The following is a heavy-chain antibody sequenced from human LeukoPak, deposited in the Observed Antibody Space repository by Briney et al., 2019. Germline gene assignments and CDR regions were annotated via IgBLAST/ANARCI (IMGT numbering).Heavy chain of an antibody. D-gene: IGHD4-17*01. CDR1: GGTFSSYA. J-gene: IGHJ3*02. CDR3: ARDLTTVTGNRGDI. CDR2: IIPISGTA. V-gene: IGHV1-69*06. Sequence: SVKVSCKASGGTFSSYAISWVRQAPVQGLEWMGGIIPISGTANYAQKFQGRVTLTADKSTSTACMELSSLRSEDTAVYYCARDLTTVTGNRGDIWGQGTMVTVSS.